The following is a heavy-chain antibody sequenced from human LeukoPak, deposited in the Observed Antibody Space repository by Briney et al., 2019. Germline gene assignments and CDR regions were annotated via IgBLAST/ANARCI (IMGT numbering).Heavy chain of an antibody. CDR3: ARGYCSGGNCDYYYYYHLDV. CDR2: MNPNNGNT. CDR1: GYTFTSHD. J-gene: IGHJ6*03. V-gene: IGHV1-8*01. Sequence: GASVKVSCKASGYTFTSHDINWVRQATGQGLEWVGWMNPNNGNTGYAQKFQGRVTMTRNTSISTAYMEMGSLRSEDTAVYYCARGYCSGGNCDYYYYYHLDVWGKGTTVTISS. D-gene: IGHD2-15*01.